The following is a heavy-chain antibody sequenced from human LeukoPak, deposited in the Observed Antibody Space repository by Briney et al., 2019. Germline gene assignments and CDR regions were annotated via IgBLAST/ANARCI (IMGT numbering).Heavy chain of an antibody. CDR2: ISYDGSNK. D-gene: IGHD3-10*01. CDR1: GFTFSSYA. Sequence: PGGSLRLSCAASGFTFSSYAMSWVRQAPGKGLEWVAVISYDGSNKYYADSVKGRFTISRDNSKNTLYLQMNSLRAEDTAAYYCARAQLLWFGEFSYWGQGTLVTVSS. CDR3: ARAQLLWFGEFSY. J-gene: IGHJ4*02. V-gene: IGHV3-30-3*01.